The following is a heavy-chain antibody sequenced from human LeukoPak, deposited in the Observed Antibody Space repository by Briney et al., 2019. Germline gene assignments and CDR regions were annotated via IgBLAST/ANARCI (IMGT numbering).Heavy chain of an antibody. Sequence: GGSLRLSCAASGFTFSGSAMHWVRQASGKGLEWVGRIRSKANSYATAYAASVKGRSTISRDDSKNTAYLQMNSLKTEDTAVYYCTSPRRDGYNYVYWGQGTLVTVSS. CDR2: IRSKANSYAT. J-gene: IGHJ4*02. V-gene: IGHV3-73*01. CDR1: GFTFSGSA. CDR3: TSPRRDGYNYVY. D-gene: IGHD5-24*01.